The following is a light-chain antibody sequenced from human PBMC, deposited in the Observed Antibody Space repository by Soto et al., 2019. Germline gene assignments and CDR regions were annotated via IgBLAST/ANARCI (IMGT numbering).Light chain of an antibody. CDR1: QYVGTR. CDR2: YTS. V-gene: IGKV3-11*01. CDR3: HQRQSWPRT. Sequence: IAVTQAPATLSASPGVTATLSCRASQYVGTRLAWYQHKPGQAPRLLIYYTSNRATGIPARFSGSGSGTDFTLTINSLAPEDFAIYYCHQRQSWPRTFGQGTKVDIK. J-gene: IGKJ1*01.